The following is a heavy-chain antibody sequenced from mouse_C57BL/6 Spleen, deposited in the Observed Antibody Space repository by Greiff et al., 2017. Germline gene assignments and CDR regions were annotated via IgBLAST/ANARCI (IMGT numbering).Heavy chain of an antibody. Sequence: EVKLVESGGGLVKPGGSLKLSCAASGFTFSDYGMHWVRQAPEKGLEWVAYISSGSSTIYYADTVKGRFTISRDNAKNTLFLQMTSLMSEDTAMYYCARGSSGYVGCAYGGQGTLVTVSA. CDR3: ARGSSGYVGCAY. CDR1: GFTFSDYG. CDR2: ISSGSSTI. D-gene: IGHD3-2*02. V-gene: IGHV5-17*01. J-gene: IGHJ3*01.